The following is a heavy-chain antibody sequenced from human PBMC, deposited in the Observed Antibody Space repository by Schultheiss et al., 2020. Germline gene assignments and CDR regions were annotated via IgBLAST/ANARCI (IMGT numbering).Heavy chain of an antibody. V-gene: IGHV4-61*02. D-gene: IGHD5-24*01. CDR2: IYTSGST. Sequence: LRLSCTVSGGSISSSSYYWGWIRQPAGKGLEWIGRIYTSGSTNYNPSLKSRVTISVDTSKNQFSLKLSSVTAADTAVYYCARASVGYNYHYWGQGTLVTVSS. CDR1: GGSISSSSYY. CDR3: ARASVGYNYHY. J-gene: IGHJ4*02.